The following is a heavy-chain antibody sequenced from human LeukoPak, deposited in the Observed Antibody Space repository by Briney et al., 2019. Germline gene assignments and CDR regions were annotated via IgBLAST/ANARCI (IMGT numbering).Heavy chain of an antibody. CDR3: ARDKESGGYDPTVG. Sequence: PGGSLRLSCAASGFTFSSYWMHWVRQAPGKGLEWVSSISSSSSYIYYADSVKGRFTISRDNAKNSLYLQMNSLRAEDTAVYYCARDKESGGYDPTVGWGQGTLVTISS. D-gene: IGHD5-12*01. J-gene: IGHJ4*02. V-gene: IGHV3-21*01. CDR2: ISSSSSYI. CDR1: GFTFSSYW.